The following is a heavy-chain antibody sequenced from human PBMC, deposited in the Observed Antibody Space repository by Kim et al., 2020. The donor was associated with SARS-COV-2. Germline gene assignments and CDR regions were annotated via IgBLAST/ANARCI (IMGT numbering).Heavy chain of an antibody. V-gene: IGHV4-59*01. D-gene: IGHD6-25*01. CDR3: ARDGIAAWDY. J-gene: IGHJ4*02. Sequence: STNYNPSLESRVTISVDTSKNQFSLKLSSVTAADTAVYYCARDGIAAWDYWGQGTLVTVSS. CDR2: ST.